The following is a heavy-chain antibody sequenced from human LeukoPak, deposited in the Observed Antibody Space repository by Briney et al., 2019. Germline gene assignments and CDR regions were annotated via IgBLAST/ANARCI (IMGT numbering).Heavy chain of an antibody. CDR2: SNHRGRT. CDR3: ARVALAFDY. V-gene: IGHV4-34*01. CDR1: GGSFSGYY. Sequence: SETLSLTCAVSGGSFSGYYWNWIRQPPGKGLEWIGESNHRGRTDYNPSLKSRVTISVDTSKNQFSLRLSSVTAADTAVYYCARVALAFDYWGQGTLVTVSS. J-gene: IGHJ4*02. D-gene: IGHD6-13*01.